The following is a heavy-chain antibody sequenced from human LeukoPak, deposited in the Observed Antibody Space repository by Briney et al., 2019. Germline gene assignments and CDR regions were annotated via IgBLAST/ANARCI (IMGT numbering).Heavy chain of an antibody. Sequence: GGSLRLSCAASGFIFSNYAMTWVRRAPGKGLEYISSITDSGGSAYYADSVKGRFTLSRDNSRDTLYLHLNSLRAEDTALYYCAKGGLGQASGLDVWGQGTTVIVSS. CDR2: ITDSGGSA. V-gene: IGHV3-23*01. J-gene: IGHJ6*02. CDR1: GFIFSNYA. CDR3: AKGGLGQASGLDV. D-gene: IGHD3-10*01.